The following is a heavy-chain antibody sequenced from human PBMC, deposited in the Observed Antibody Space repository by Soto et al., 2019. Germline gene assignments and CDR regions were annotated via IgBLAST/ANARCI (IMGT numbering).Heavy chain of an antibody. V-gene: IGHV1-18*04. D-gene: IGHD4-17*01. CDR3: ASSLDYGDYIVGYAFDI. CDR2: IRAYNGNT. CDR1: GYTFTSYG. J-gene: IGHJ3*02. Sequence: ASVKDSCKASGYTFTSYGNSWVRQAPGQGQEWMGWIRAYNGNTNYAQKLQGRVTMTTDTSTSTANMELRSPRSDATAVYYCASSLDYGDYIVGYAFDIWGQGTMVTVSS.